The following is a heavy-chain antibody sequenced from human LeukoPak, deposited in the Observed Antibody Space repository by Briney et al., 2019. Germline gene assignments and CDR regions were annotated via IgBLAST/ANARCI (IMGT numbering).Heavy chain of an antibody. J-gene: IGHJ3*02. V-gene: IGHV1-2*02. CDR3: AGIVATDDAFDI. D-gene: IGHD5-12*01. CDR1: GYTFTGYY. Sequence: GASVKVSCKASGYTFTGYYMHWVRQAPGQGLEWMGWINPNSGGTNFAQKFQGRVTMTRDTSINTAYMEMSRLRSDDTAVYYCAGIVATDDAFDIWGQGTMVSVSS. CDR2: INPNSGGT.